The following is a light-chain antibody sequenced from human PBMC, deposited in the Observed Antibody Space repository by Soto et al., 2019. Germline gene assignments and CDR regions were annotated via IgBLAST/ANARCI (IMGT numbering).Light chain of an antibody. CDR3: QQYGNSPALT. CDR2: GAS. V-gene: IGKV3-20*01. Sequence: EIVLTQSPGTLSLSPGDRATLSCRASQSVSNTYLAWYQQRPGQAPRLXIXGASNRATGIPDRFSGSGSGTEFILTISGLEPEDFAVYYCQQYGNSPALTFGGGTKVDIK. J-gene: IGKJ4*01. CDR1: QSVSNTY.